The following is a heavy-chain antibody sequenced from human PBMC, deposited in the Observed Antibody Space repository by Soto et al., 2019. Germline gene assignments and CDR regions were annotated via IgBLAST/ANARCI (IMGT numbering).Heavy chain of an antibody. J-gene: IGHJ5*02. CDR2: MYSGGNT. CDR3: ARQPYDSTGYYYGA. V-gene: IGHV4-39*01. Sequence: SETLSLTCTVSGGSFSSSTYYWGWIRQPPGKGLEWIGSMYSGGNTYYNPSLKNRVTVSVDTSKNHFSLKLTSVTAADTAMYYCARQPYDSTGYYYGAWGQGTLVTVSS. D-gene: IGHD3-22*01. CDR1: GGSFSSSTYY.